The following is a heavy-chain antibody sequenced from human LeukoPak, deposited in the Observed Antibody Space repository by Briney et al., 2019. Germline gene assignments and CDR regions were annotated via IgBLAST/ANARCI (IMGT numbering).Heavy chain of an antibody. CDR2: IYSGGST. V-gene: IGHV3-53*01. CDR3: AREGQSTAFDY. Sequence: GESLRLSCAASGFTVSTNYMNWVRQAPGKGLEWVSIIYSGGSTYYADSVKGRFTISRDNSKNTLYLQMNSLRAEDTAVYYCAREGQSTAFDYWGQGTLVTVSS. J-gene: IGHJ4*02. CDR1: GFTVSTNY. D-gene: IGHD5-18*01.